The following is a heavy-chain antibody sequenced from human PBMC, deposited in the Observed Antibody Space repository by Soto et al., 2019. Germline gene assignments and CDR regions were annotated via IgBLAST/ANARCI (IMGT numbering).Heavy chain of an antibody. CDR2: ISAYNGNT. Sequence: GASAKVSCKASGYTFTSYGISWVRQAPGQGLEWMGWISAYNGNTNYAQKLQGRVTMTTDTSTSTAYMELRSLRSDDTAVYYCARVGGTLNYYDSSGRFDPWGQGTLVTVSS. J-gene: IGHJ5*02. CDR1: GYTFTSYG. V-gene: IGHV1-18*01. CDR3: ARVGGTLNYYDSSGRFDP. D-gene: IGHD3-22*01.